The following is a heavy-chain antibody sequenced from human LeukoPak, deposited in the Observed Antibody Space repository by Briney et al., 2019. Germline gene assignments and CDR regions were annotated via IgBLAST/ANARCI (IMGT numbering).Heavy chain of an antibody. D-gene: IGHD5-18*01. CDR2: ISYDGSNK. CDR3: AKDSQAGYSYGYLSGY. Sequence: PGRSLRLSCAASGFTFSSYGMHWVRQAPGKGLEWVAVISYDGSNKYYADSVKGRFTISRDNSKNTLYLQMNSLRAEDTAVYYCAKDSQAGYSYGYLSGYWGQGTLVTVSS. J-gene: IGHJ4*02. CDR1: GFTFSSYG. V-gene: IGHV3-30*18.